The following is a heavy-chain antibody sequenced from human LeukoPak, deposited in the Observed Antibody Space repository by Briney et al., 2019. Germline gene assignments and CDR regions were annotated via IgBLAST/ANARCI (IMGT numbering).Heavy chain of an antibody. CDR2: IYSGGGR. J-gene: IGHJ4*02. CDR1: GFTVSNNY. D-gene: IGHD6-19*01. CDR3: ARGIWDGAVAAYFDF. V-gene: IGHV3-53*01. Sequence: GGSLRLSCAASGFTVSNNYMSWVRQAPGKGLEWVSFIYSGGGRAYAESVKGRCTISRDNTKKKLYLQMNSLRAEDTGVYYCARGIWDGAVAAYFDFGGQGTLVTV.